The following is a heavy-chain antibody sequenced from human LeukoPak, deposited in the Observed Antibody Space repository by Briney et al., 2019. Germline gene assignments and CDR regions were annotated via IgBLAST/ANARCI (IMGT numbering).Heavy chain of an antibody. J-gene: IGHJ6*03. CDR1: GFTFSSYG. CDR3: AKQSSGDYFYYMDV. Sequence: GRSLRLSCAASGFTFSSYGMHWVRQAPGKGLEWVAVISYDGSNKYYADSVKGRFTISRDNSKNTLYLQMNSLRAEDTAVYYCAKQSSGDYFYYMDVWGKGTTVTVSS. V-gene: IGHV3-30*18. D-gene: IGHD3-10*01. CDR2: ISYDGSNK.